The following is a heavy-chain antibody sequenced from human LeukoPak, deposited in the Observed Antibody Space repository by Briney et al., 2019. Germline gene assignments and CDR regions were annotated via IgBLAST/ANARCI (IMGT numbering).Heavy chain of an antibody. CDR1: GGSFSGYY. J-gene: IGHJ6*02. CDR3: ARGLQQPANYYYGMDV. V-gene: IGHV4-34*01. Sequence: SETLSLTYAVYGGSFSGYYWSWIRQPPGKGLEWIGENNHSGSTNYNPSLKSRVTISVDTSKNQFSLKLSSVTAADTAVYYCARGLQQPANYYYGMDVWGQGTTVTVSS. D-gene: IGHD6-13*01. CDR2: NNHSGST.